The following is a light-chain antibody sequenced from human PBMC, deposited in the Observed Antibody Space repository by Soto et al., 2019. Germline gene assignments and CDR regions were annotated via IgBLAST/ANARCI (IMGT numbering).Light chain of an antibody. CDR1: QSVSSY. CDR2: DAS. Sequence: EIVLTQSPATLSLSPGERATLSCRASQSVSSYLAWYQQKPGQAPRLLIYDASNRATGIPARFSGSGSGTAVTLTISSLEPEDFAVYYCQQRSNWPRVTFGQGTKLEIK. J-gene: IGKJ2*01. CDR3: QQRSNWPRVT. V-gene: IGKV3-11*01.